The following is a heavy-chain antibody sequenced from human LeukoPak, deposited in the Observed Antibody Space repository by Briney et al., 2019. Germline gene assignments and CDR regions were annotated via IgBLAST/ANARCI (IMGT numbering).Heavy chain of an antibody. CDR1: GYTLTELS. Sequence: ASAKVSCKVSGYTLTELSMHWVRQAPGKGLEWMGGFDPEDGETIYAQKFQGRVTMTEDTSTDTAYMELSSLRSEDTAVYYCATPHYSNYGLLLFDYWGQGTLVTVSS. J-gene: IGHJ4*02. CDR3: ATPHYSNYGLLLFDY. V-gene: IGHV1-24*01. CDR2: FDPEDGET. D-gene: IGHD4-11*01.